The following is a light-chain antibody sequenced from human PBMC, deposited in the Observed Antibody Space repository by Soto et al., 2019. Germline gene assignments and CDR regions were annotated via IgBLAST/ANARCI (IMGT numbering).Light chain of an antibody. CDR2: DAS. CDR3: QQRSNWPPMYT. J-gene: IGKJ2*01. CDR1: QSVSSY. V-gene: IGKV3-11*01. Sequence: EIVLTQSPATLSLSPGERATLSCRASQSVSSYLAWYQQKPGQAPRLLIYDASNRATGIPARFSGSGSWTDFTLTISSLEPEDFAVYYCQQRSNWPPMYTFGQGTKLEIK.